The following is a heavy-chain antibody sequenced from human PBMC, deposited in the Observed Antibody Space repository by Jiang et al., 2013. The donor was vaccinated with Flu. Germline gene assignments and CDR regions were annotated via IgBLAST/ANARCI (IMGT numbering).Heavy chain of an antibody. D-gene: IGHD1-7*01. CDR1: GFTFSSYG. CDR2: IRYDGSNK. J-gene: IGHJ3*02. CDR3: AKCGKINWNLSAFDI. Sequence: VQLLESGGGVVQPGGSLRLSCAASGFTFSSYGMHWVRQAPGKGLEWVAFIRYDGSNKYYADSVKGRFTISRDNSKNTLYLQMNSLRAEDTAVYYCAKCGKINWNLSAFDIWGQGTMVTVSS. V-gene: IGHV3-30*02.